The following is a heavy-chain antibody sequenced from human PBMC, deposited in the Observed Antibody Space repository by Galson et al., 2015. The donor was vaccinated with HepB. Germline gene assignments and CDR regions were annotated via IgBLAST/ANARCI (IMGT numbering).Heavy chain of an antibody. CDR3: AKRTGTTGGAFDI. CDR2: ISYGGGNT. Sequence: SLRLSCAASGFTFSSYGMSWVRQAPGKGLEWVSVISYGGGNTYYADSVNGRFTISRDNSKNTLYLRMDSLRAGDTAVYYCAKRTGTTGGAFDIWGQGTMVTVSS. V-gene: IGHV3-23*01. CDR1: GFTFSSYG. D-gene: IGHD1-7*01. J-gene: IGHJ3*02.